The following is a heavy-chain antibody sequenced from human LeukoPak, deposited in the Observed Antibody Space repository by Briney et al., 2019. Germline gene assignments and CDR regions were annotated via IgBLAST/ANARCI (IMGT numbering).Heavy chain of an antibody. CDR1: GFTFSAYA. CDR3: ARDPYYYGRLGDY. D-gene: IGHD3-10*01. J-gene: IGHJ4*02. Sequence: PGGSLRLSCAASGFTFSAYAMSWVRQAPGKGLEWVAHIKQDGSETYYVDSVKGRFTISRDNAKNALYLQMNSLRAEDTAVYYCARDPYYYGRLGDYWGQGTLVTVSS. V-gene: IGHV3-7*01. CDR2: IKQDGSET.